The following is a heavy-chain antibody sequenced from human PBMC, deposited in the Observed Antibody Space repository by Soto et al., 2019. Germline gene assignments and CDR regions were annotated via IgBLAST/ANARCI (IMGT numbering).Heavy chain of an antibody. V-gene: IGHV3-33*01. D-gene: IGHD6-13*01. CDR1: GFTFSSYG. Sequence: GGSLRLSCAASGFTFSSYGMHWVRQAPGKGLEWVAVIWYDGSNKYYADSVKGRFTISRDNSKNTLYLQMNSLRAEDTAVYYCARDPDGPYSRDPVYFDYWGQGTLVTVSS. J-gene: IGHJ4*02. CDR2: IWYDGSNK. CDR3: ARDPDGPYSRDPVYFDY.